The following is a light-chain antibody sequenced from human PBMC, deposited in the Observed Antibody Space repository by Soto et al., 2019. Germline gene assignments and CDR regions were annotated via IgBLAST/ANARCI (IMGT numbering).Light chain of an antibody. CDR1: QSVGTNY. V-gene: IGKV3D-20*02. J-gene: IGKJ5*01. CDR2: GVS. CDR3: QQRSSWQVS. Sequence: EIVLAQSPVTLSLSPGERATLSCRASQSVGTNYLAWYQQKPGQAPRLLIYGVSIRATGIPDRFSGSGSETDFTLTISGLEPEDFAVYYCQQRSSWQVSFGQGTRLEIK.